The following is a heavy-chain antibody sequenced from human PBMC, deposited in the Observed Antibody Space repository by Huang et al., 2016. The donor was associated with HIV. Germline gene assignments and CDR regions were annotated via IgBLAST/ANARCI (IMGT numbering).Heavy chain of an antibody. V-gene: IGHV1-2*06. J-gene: IGHJ4*02. CDR1: GSIFIGYY. CDR3: ARSPLLGESSSALEF. Sequence: QVQLVQSGAEVKKPGASVTVSCKASGSIFIGYYIQWVRQAPGQGLEWMGRIHPISGVTKYAEKFQGRVTMTRDTSINTAYMELRSLRSDDTAVYYCARSPLLGESSSALEFWGQGTLVTVSS. CDR2: IHPISGVT. D-gene: IGHD3-16*01.